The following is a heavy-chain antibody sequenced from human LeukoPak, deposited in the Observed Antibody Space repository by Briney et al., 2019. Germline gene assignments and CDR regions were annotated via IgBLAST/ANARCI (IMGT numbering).Heavy chain of an antibody. Sequence: SETLSLTCTVSGYSISSGYYWGWIRQPPGKGLEWIGSIYHSGSTYYNPSLKSRVTISVDTSKNQFSLKLSSVTAADTAVYYCARRPSHGDYGHWGQGTLVTVSS. J-gene: IGHJ4*02. V-gene: IGHV4-38-2*02. D-gene: IGHD4-17*01. CDR2: IYHSGST. CDR3: ARRPSHGDYGH. CDR1: GYSISSGYY.